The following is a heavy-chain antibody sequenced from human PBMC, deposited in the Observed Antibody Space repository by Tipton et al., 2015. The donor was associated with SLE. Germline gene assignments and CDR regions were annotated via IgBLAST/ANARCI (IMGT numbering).Heavy chain of an antibody. D-gene: IGHD5/OR15-5a*01. V-gene: IGHV4-59*08. Sequence: TLSLTCTVSGVSISSYYWSWIRQPPGKGLEWIGYIYYSGSTNYNPSLKSRVTLSVDTSKNQFSLKLSSVTAADTAVYYCARVDRNVFDPFDYWGQGTLVTVSS. CDR1: GVSISSYY. J-gene: IGHJ4*02. CDR3: ARVDRNVFDPFDY. CDR2: IYYSGST.